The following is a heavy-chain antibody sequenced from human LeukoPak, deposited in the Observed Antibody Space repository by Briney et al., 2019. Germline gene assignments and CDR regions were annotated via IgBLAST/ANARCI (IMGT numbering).Heavy chain of an antibody. CDR1: GFTFSSYA. CDR2: ISYDGSNK. J-gene: IGHJ4*02. D-gene: IGHD3-9*01. CDR3: ARPSFYYDILTGYYSY. Sequence: GSLRLSCAASGFTFSSYAMHWVRQAPGKGLEWVAVISYDGSNKYYADSVKGRFTISRDNSKNTLYLQMNSLRAEDTAVYYCARPSFYYDILTGYYSYWGQGTLVTVSS. V-gene: IGHV3-30-3*01.